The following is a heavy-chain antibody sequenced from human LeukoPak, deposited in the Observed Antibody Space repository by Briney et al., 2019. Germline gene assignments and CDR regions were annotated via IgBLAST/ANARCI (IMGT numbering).Heavy chain of an antibody. CDR1: GYTFTSYG. J-gene: IGHJ3*02. V-gene: IGHV1-18*01. CDR3: ASSSGGTDAFDI. CDR2: ISAYHGNT. Sequence: ASVKVSCKASGYTFTSYGISLVRQAPGPGLEWMGWISAYHGNTNYAPKLQGRVTMTTDTSTSTAYMELRSLRSDDTAVYYCASSSGGTDAFDIWGQGTMVTVSS. D-gene: IGHD1-26*01.